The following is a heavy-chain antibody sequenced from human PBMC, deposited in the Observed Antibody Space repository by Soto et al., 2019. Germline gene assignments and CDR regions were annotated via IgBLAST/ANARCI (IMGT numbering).Heavy chain of an antibody. CDR3: AGGRGDYYYGMDV. CDR1: GGSISSSSYY. V-gene: IGHV4-39*01. CDR2: IYYSGST. Sequence: SETLSLTCTVSGGSISSSSYYWGWIRQPPGKGLEWIGSIYYSGSTYYNPSLKSRVTISVDTSKNQFSLKLSSVTAADTAVYFCAGGRGDYYYGMDVWGQGTTVTVSS. D-gene: IGHD3-10*01. J-gene: IGHJ6*02.